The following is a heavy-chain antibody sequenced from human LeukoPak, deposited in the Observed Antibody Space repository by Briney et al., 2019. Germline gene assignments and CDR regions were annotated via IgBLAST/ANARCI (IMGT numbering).Heavy chain of an antibody. D-gene: IGHD3-22*01. CDR2: IYSGGST. V-gene: IGHV3-66*01. Sequence: GGSLRLSCAASGFTVSSNYMSWVRQAPGKGLEWVSVIYSGGSTYYADSVKGRFTISRDNSKNTLYLQMDSLRAKDTAVYYCARDSRDSSGYYSGFFDYWGQGTLVTVSS. J-gene: IGHJ4*02. CDR1: GFTVSSNY. CDR3: ARDSRDSSGYYSGFFDY.